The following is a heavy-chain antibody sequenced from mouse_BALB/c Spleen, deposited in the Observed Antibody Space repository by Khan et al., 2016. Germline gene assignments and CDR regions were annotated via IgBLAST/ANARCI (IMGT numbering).Heavy chain of an antibody. J-gene: IGHJ3*01. V-gene: IGHV2-5-1*01. CDR2: IWRGGST. Sequence: QVQLKESGPSLVQPSQSLSITCTVSGFSLTTYVVHWVRQSPGKGLEWLGVIWRGGSTDYNAAFMSRLRITKDNSKSQVFFKRNSLQADDTAIYYCAKVDYYGSDGAWFAYWGQGSLVTVSA. CDR3: AKVDYYGSDGAWFAY. D-gene: IGHD2-2*01. CDR1: GFSLTTYV.